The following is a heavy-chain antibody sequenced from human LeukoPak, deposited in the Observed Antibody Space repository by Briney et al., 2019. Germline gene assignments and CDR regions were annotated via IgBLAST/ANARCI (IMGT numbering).Heavy chain of an antibody. Sequence: GGSLRLSCAASGFTFTSYAMHWVRQAPGKGLEWVAVIYSGGSTYYADSVKGRLTISRDNSKNTLYLQMNSLRAEDTAVYYCARDGSGSYWFGGQGTLVTVSS. CDR3: ARDGSGSYWF. D-gene: IGHD3-10*01. V-gene: IGHV3-66*01. CDR1: GFTFTSYA. CDR2: IYSGGST. J-gene: IGHJ4*02.